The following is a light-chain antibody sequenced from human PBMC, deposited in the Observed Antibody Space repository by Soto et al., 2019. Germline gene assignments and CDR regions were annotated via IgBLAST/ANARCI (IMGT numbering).Light chain of an antibody. CDR2: TAS. V-gene: IGKV1-9*01. CDR3: QQLNSDPPIT. CDR1: QGISTY. J-gene: IGKJ5*01. Sequence: DIHMTQSPSTLSGSVGDRVTITCRASQGISTYLAWYQQKPGRAPKLLIYTASTLQSGVPSRFSGRGSGTDFTLTISSLQPEDFATYYCQQLNSDPPITFGQGTRLEIK.